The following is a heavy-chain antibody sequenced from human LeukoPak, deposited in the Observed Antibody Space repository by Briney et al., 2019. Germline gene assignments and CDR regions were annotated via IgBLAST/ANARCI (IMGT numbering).Heavy chain of an antibody. J-gene: IGHJ4*02. CDR1: GFTLSPYW. V-gene: IGHV3-74*01. Sequence: PGGALRLSRAASGFTLSPYWLHWVRQAPGKGLVWVSRITGDGSGTTYADSVKGRFTISRDNAKNTLYLQMNSLRAEDTAVYYCARAAVATIPDYWGQGTLVIVSS. D-gene: IGHD5-12*01. CDR3: ARAAVATIPDY. CDR2: ITGDGSGT.